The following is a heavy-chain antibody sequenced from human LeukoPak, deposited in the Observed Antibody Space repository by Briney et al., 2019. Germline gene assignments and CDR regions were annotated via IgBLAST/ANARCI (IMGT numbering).Heavy chain of an antibody. CDR3: ARDMDRDGDYQGY. V-gene: IGHV4-34*01. CDR2: INHSGST. CDR1: GGSFSGYY. Sequence: PSETLSLTCAVYGGSFSGYYWSWIRQPPGKGLEWIGEINHSGSTNYNPSLKSRVTISVDTSKNQFSLKLSSVTAADTAVYYCARDMDRDGDYQGYWGQGTLVTVSS. J-gene: IGHJ4*02. D-gene: IGHD4-17*01.